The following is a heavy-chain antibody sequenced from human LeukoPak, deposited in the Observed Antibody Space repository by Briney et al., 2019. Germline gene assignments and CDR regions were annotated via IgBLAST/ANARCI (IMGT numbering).Heavy chain of an antibody. V-gene: IGHV4-34*01. Sequence: TPSETLTLTCAVYGGSFSGYYWSWIRQPPGKGLEWIGEINHSGSTNYNPSLKSRVTISVDTSKNQFSLKLSSVTAADTAVYYCARDTVVKGLGFDYWGQGTLVTVSS. J-gene: IGHJ4*02. CDR3: ARDTVVKGLGFDY. CDR2: INHSGST. CDR1: GGSFSGYY. D-gene: IGHD4-23*01.